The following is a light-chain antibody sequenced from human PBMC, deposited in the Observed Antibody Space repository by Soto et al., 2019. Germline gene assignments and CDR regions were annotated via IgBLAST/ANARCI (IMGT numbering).Light chain of an antibody. CDR2: RAS. J-gene: IGKJ1*01. V-gene: IGKV3D-11*02. Sequence: DIVLTQSPATQSHSPGQRATLCCXXSRSVPNDYASCHQQQPRPPPRLLVFRASNGAASPAVRSSSGGGGEDYLPTSSSLAHDDVAVYYCQQRSNLPWTFGQGTKVDIK. CDR1: RSVPND. CDR3: QQRSNLPWT.